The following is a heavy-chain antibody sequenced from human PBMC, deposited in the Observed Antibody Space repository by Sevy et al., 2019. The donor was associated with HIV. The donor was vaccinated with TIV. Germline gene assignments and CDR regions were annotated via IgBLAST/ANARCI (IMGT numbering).Heavy chain of an antibody. CDR2: FSFGCGKI. CDR1: GFTFSSYA. J-gene: IGHJ4*02. CDR3: AREGCSKPHDY. V-gene: IGHV3-23*01. D-gene: IGHD2-2*01. Sequence: GGSLRLSCAASGFTFSSYAMSWVRQAPGKGLEWFSTFSFGCGKINYADSVKGRFTISRDNSKYTLYLQMNSLRAEDTAVYYCAREGCSKPHDYWGQGTLVTVSS.